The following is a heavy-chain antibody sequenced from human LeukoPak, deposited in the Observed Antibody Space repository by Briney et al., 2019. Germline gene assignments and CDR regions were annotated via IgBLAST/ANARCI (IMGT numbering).Heavy chain of an antibody. V-gene: IGHV1-69*04. CDR2: IIPILGIA. Sequence: ASVKVSCKASGGTFSSYAISWVRQAPGQGLEWMGRIIPILGIANYAQKFQGRVTITADKSTSTAYMELSSLRSEDTAVYYCARDTRSYSSSSHDHWGQGTLVTVSS. CDR1: GGTFSSYA. J-gene: IGHJ4*02. D-gene: IGHD6-6*01. CDR3: ARDTRSYSSSSHDH.